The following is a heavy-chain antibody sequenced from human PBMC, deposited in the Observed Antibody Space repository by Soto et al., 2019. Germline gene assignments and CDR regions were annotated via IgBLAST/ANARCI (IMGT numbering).Heavy chain of an antibody. V-gene: IGHV3-23*01. CDR3: AKDRGDFSGYYQRIIDY. CDR2: LSGSGGST. CDR1: GFTFSSFA. J-gene: IGHJ4*02. D-gene: IGHD3-22*01. Sequence: GGSLRLSCAASGFTFSSFAMSWVRQAPGKGLEWVSALSGSGGSTYYADSVTGRFTISRDNSKNTLYLQMNGLRADDTAVYYCAKDRGDFSGYYQRIIDYWGPGTLVTVSS.